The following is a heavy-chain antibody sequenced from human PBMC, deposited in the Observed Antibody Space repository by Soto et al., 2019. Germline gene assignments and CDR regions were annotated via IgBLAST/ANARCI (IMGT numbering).Heavy chain of an antibody. CDR1: GFSLTTTSMG. V-gene: IGHV2-5*02. CDR3: AHAGDYDLLSFDH. Sequence: QITLKESGPTLVRPAQTLTLTCAFSGFSLTTTSMGVAWIRQPPGKALEWLALIYWDDDQRYSPSLKDRITISKDTSRSRVVLTISNMHPEDTGTYFCAHAGDYDLLSFDHWGPGTLVTVSS. J-gene: IGHJ4*02. CDR2: IYWDDDQ. D-gene: IGHD4-17*01.